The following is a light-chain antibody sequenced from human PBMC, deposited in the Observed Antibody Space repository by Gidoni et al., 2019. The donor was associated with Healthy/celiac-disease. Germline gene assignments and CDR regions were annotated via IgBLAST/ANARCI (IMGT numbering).Light chain of an antibody. Sequence: EIVLTQSPGTLSLSPGERATLSCRASQSVSSSYLAWYQQKPGQAPRLLIYGASSRATGIPDMFYGSGSGTAFTLTISRLEPEDFAVYYCQQYGSSPLTFGGGTKVEIK. J-gene: IGKJ4*01. CDR3: QQYGSSPLT. V-gene: IGKV3-20*01. CDR1: QSVSSSY. CDR2: GAS.